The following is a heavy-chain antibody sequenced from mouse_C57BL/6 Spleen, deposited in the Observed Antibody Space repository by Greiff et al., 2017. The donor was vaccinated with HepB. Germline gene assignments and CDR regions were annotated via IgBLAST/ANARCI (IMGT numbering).Heavy chain of an antibody. CDR2: ISSGSSTI. J-gene: IGHJ3*01. CDR1: GFTFSDYG. V-gene: IGHV5-17*01. Sequence: DVKLVESGGGLVKPGGSLKLSCAASGFTFSDYGMHWVRQAPEKGLEWVAYISSGSSTIYYADTVKGRFTISRDNAKNTLFLQMTSLRSEDTAMYYCAVITRGFAYWGQGTLVTVSA. CDR3: AVITRGFAY.